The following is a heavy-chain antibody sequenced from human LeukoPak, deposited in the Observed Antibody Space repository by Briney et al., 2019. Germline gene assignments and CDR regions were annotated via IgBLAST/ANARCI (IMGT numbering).Heavy chain of an antibody. J-gene: IGHJ4*02. CDR3: ARAGIAAAEFDF. Sequence: GGSLTLSCSASGFTFNKHAMSWVRQAPGKGLEWVSSISTHGSYIYYADSVKGRFTISRDNARNSLYLQMNSLRADDTSVYFCARAGIAAAEFDFWGQGTLVTVSS. CDR2: ISTHGSYI. D-gene: IGHD6-13*01. V-gene: IGHV3-21*01. CDR1: GFTFNKHA.